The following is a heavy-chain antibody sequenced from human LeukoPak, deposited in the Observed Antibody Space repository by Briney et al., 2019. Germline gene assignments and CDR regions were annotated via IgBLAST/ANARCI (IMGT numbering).Heavy chain of an antibody. D-gene: IGHD1-26*01. CDR1: GYTFTSYG. CDR2: INPNSGGT. V-gene: IGHV1-2*02. Sequence: ASVKVSCKASGYTFTSYGISWVRQAPGQGLEWMGWINPNSGGTHYVQKFQGRVTMTRDTSVSTAYMELFSLRSDDTAVYYCAGNTGSYSYGWYFDLWGRGTLVTVSS. J-gene: IGHJ2*01. CDR3: AGNTGSYSYGWYFDL.